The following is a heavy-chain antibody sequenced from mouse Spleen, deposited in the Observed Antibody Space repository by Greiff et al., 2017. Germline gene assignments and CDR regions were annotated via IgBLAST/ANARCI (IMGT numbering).Heavy chain of an antibody. V-gene: IGHV1-59*01. CDR3: AREADYSNRFFAY. Sequence: QVHVKQPGAELVRPGTSVKLSCKASGYTFTSYWMHWVKQRPGQGLEWIGVIDPSDSYTNYNQKFKGKATLTVDTSSSTAYMQLSSLTSEDSAVYYCAREADYSNRFFAYWGQGTLVTVSA. CDR2: IDPSDSYT. J-gene: IGHJ3*01. CDR1: GYTFTSYW. D-gene: IGHD2-5*01.